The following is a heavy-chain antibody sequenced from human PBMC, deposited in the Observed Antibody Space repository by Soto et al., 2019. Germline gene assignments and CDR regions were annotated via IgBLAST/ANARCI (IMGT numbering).Heavy chain of an antibody. CDR1: GGSISSYY. J-gene: IGHJ4*02. V-gene: IGHV4-59*01. CDR3: ARTYSSSWRLFDY. D-gene: IGHD6-13*01. CDR2: IYYSGST. Sequence: SETLSLTCTVSGGSISSYYWSWIRQPPGKGLEWIGYIYYSGSTNYNPSLKSRVTISVDTSKNQFSLKLSSVTAADTAVYYCARTYSSSWRLFDYWGQGTLVTVSS.